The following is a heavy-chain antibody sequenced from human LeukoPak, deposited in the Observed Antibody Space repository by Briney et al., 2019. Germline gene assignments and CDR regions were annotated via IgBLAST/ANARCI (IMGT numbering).Heavy chain of an antibody. CDR3: ARGLWELLWTRDAFDI. Sequence: SQTLSLTCTVSGGSISSGSYYWSWIRQPAGKGLEWIGRIYTSGSTNYNPSLKSRVTISVDTSKNQFSLKLSSVTAADTAVYYCARGLWELLWTRDAFDIWGQGTMVTVSS. D-gene: IGHD1-26*01. V-gene: IGHV4-61*02. CDR2: IYTSGST. J-gene: IGHJ3*02. CDR1: GGSISSGSYY.